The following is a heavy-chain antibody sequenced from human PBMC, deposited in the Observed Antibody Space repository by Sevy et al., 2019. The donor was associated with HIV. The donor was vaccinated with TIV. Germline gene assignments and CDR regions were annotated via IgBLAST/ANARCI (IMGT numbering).Heavy chain of an antibody. J-gene: IGHJ6*02. V-gene: IGHV1-2*04. CDR2: INPNRGDT. D-gene: IGHD5-18*01. CDR3: ARGRYISGNFYSHGVFV. Sequence: ASVKVSCKATGYTFTGYYLHWVRQAPGRGLEWMGWINPNRGDTHYSQKFQGWVTMTSDTSISTAYMELDRLTSDDTAVYYCARGRYISGNFYSHGVFVWGLGTTVSVS. CDR1: GYTFTGYY.